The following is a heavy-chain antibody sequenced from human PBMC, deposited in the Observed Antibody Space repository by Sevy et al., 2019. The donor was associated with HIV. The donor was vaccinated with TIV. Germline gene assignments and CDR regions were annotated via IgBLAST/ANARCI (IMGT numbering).Heavy chain of an antibody. J-gene: IGHJ6*02. CDR2: INSDSGVT. CDR1: GYIYSDYY. CDR3: ARLTTQPTSDLYGLDV. Sequence: ASVKVSCKASGYIYSDYYIHWVRLAPRQGLEWMAWINSDSGVTNYAQRFQGEVTVTRDTSLRTAYLELTNLKSNDTAIYYCARLTTQPTSDLYGLDVWGQGTTVTVSS. D-gene: IGHD4-17*01. V-gene: IGHV1-2*02.